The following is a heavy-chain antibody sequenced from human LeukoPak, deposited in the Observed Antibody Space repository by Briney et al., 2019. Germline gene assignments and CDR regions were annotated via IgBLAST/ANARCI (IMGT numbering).Heavy chain of an antibody. CDR2: IYYSGST. CDR1: GGSISSSSYY. V-gene: IGHV4-39*07. J-gene: IGHJ4*02. Sequence: SETLSLTCTVSGGSISSSSYYWGWIRQPPGRGLEWIGSIYYSGSTYYNPSLKSRVTISVDTSKNQFSLKLSSVTAADTAVYYCARDVRFTFDYWGQGTLVTVSS. CDR3: ARDVRFTFDY.